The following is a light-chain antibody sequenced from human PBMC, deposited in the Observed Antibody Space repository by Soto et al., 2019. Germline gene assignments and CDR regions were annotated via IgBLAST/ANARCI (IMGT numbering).Light chain of an antibody. V-gene: IGKV1-5*03. Sequence: SASVGDRVTITCRASQSISSWLAWYQQKPGKAPKSLIYTASSLESGVPSRFSGSGSGTEFTLTISSLQPDDFATYYCQQYNSYPWTFGQGTKVEIK. CDR1: QSISSW. CDR2: TAS. CDR3: QQYNSYPWT. J-gene: IGKJ1*01.